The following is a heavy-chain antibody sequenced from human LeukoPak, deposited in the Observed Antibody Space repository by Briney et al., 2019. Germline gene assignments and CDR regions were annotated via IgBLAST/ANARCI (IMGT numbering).Heavy chain of an antibody. CDR2: IYPGDSDT. CDR1: GYSFTNYW. V-gene: IGHV5-51*01. CDR3: ARHVIAAAAPDY. Sequence: MPGESLKISCKGSGYSFTNYWIGWVRQMPGKGLGWMGIIYPGDSDTRYSPSFQDQVTISADKSISTAYLQWSSLKASDTAMYYCARHVIAAAAPDYWGQGTLVTVSS. J-gene: IGHJ4*02. D-gene: IGHD6-13*01.